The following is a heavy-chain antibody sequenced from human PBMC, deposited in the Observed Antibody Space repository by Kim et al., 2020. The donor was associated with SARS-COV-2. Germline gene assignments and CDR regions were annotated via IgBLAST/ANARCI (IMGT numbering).Heavy chain of an antibody. CDR2: ISNTGNTI. J-gene: IGHJ6*03. V-gene: IGHV3-11*01. CDR3: ATFYGDKFYCYYMDV. CDR1: GFDLNEYW. Sequence: GSLRLSCAASGFDLNEYWMSWIRQAPGRGLGWVSYISNTGNTIYYRDSVNGRFSTSRDNAKKSLYLQMNNLRAEDTAIYYCATFYGDKFYCYYMDVWGKETSVTVSS. D-gene: IGHD7-27*01.